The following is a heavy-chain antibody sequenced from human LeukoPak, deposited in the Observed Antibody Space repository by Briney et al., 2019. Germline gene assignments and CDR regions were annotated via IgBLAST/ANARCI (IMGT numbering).Heavy chain of an antibody. CDR1: GGSISTYY. V-gene: IGHV4-59*06. CDR3: ARRYDPYALDF. J-gene: IGHJ3*01. D-gene: IGHD3-3*01. Sequence: PSETLSLTCTVSGGSISTYYWTWIRQHPGKGLEWIGYIYYSGSTYYNPSLKSRVTISLDTSKNQFSLKLTSVTAADTAVYYCARRYDPYALDFWGPGTMITVSS. CDR2: IYYSGST.